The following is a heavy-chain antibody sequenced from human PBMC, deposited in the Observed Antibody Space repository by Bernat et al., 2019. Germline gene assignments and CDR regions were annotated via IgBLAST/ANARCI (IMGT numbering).Heavy chain of an antibody. CDR2: IWYDGSNK. Sequence: VQLVESGGGLVQPGGSLRLSCAASGFTFSDHYMDWVRQAPGKGLEWVAVIWYDGSNKYYADSVKGRFTISRDNSKNTLYLQMNSLRAEDTAVYYCASVIDDYWGQGTLVTVSS. CDR1: GFTFSDHY. V-gene: IGHV3-33*08. D-gene: IGHD2-21*01. J-gene: IGHJ4*02. CDR3: ASVIDDY.